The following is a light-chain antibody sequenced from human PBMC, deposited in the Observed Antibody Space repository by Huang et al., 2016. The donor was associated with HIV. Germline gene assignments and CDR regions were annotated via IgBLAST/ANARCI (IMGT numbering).Light chain of an antibody. CDR3: QQYDNLPLT. J-gene: IGKJ4*01. CDR2: DAS. V-gene: IGKV1-33*01. CDR1: QDITNY. Sequence: DIQMTQSPSSLSASIGDRVTITCQASQDITNYLSWYLLKTGKAPKFLIYDASNLEAGVPSRFSGGGSGTDFTFTISSLQPEDIGTYYCQQYDNLPLTFGGGTKVEIK.